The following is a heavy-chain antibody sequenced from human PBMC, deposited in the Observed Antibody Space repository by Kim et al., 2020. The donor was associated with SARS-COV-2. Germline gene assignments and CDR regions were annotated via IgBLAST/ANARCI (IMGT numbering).Heavy chain of an antibody. D-gene: IGHD3-10*01. CDR3: ARRSYSGSVRASGGMDV. CDR2: INYRAST. V-gene: IGHV4-34*01. CDR1: GGSFSGFY. Sequence: SETLSLTCAVNGGSFSGFYWAWIRQPPGKGLEWIGEINYRASTAYSPSLKSRVTISADMSQGHFSLKLTSVTAADTAVYYCARRSYSGSVRASGGMDVWG. J-gene: IGHJ6*01.